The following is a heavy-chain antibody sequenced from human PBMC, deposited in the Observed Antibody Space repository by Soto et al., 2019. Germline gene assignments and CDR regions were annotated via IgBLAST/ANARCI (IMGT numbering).Heavy chain of an antibody. V-gene: IGHV3-21*01. D-gene: IGHD6-19*01. J-gene: IGHJ4*02. CDR2: ISSSSSYI. CDR3: AREGSGWPRYFDY. CDR1: GFTFSSYS. Sequence: EVQLVESGGGLVKPGGSLRLSCAASGFTFSSYSMNWVRQAPGKGLEWVSSISSSSSYIYYADSVKGRFTISRDNAKNSLHLQMNSLRAEDTAVYYCAREGSGWPRYFDYWGQGTLVTVSS.